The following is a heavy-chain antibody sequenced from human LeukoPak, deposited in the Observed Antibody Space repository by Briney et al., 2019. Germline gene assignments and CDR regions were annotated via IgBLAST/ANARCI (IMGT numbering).Heavy chain of an antibody. J-gene: IGHJ4*02. V-gene: IGHV4-34*01. Sequence: SETLSLTCAVYGRSFSGYYWSWIRQPPGKGLEWIGEINHSGSTNYNPSLKSRVTISVDTSKNQFSLKLSSVTAADTAVYYCARGPRIAAAGTFDYWGQGTLVTVSS. CDR2: INHSGST. D-gene: IGHD6-13*01. CDR3: ARGPRIAAAGTFDY. CDR1: GRSFSGYY.